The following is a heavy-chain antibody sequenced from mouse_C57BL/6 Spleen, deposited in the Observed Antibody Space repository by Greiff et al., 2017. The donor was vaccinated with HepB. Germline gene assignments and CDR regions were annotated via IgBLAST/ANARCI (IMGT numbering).Heavy chain of an antibody. J-gene: IGHJ2*01. CDR1: GFNIKDYY. Sequence: EVQLQESGAELVRPGASVKLSCTASGFNIKDYYMHWVKQRPEQGLEWIGRIDPEDGDTEYAPKFQGKATMTADTSSNTAYLQLSSLTSEDTAVYYCTTGYYGSSYVDYFDYWGQGTTLTVSS. CDR3: TTGYYGSSYVDYFDY. V-gene: IGHV14-1*01. CDR2: IDPEDGDT. D-gene: IGHD1-1*01.